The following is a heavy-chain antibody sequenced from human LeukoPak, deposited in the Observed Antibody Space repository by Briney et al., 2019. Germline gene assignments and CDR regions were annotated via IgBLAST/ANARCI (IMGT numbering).Heavy chain of an antibody. Sequence: SETLSLTCAVYGGSFSGYYWSWIRQPPGKGLEWIGYIYHSGSTYYNPSLKSRVTISVDRSKNQFSLKLSSVTAADTAVYYCASSKYCSGGSCYSNWYFDLWGRGTLVTVSS. CDR2: IYHSGST. CDR3: ASSKYCSGGSCYSNWYFDL. D-gene: IGHD2-15*01. CDR1: GGSFSGYY. J-gene: IGHJ2*01. V-gene: IGHV4-34*01.